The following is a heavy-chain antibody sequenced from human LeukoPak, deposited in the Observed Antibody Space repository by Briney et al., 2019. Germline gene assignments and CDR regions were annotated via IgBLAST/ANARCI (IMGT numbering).Heavy chain of an antibody. V-gene: IGHV3-64*01. CDR1: GFTFSSYA. CDR2: ISSNGGST. D-gene: IGHD6-13*01. J-gene: IGHJ4*02. Sequence: GRSLRLSCAASGFTFSSYAMHWVRQAPGKGLEYVSAISSNGGSTYYANSVKGRFTISRDNSKNTLYLQMGSLRAEDMAVYYCARDSAIKPHIAAAGTPTGLLDYWGQGTLVTVSS. CDR3: ARDSAIKPHIAAAGTPTGLLDY.